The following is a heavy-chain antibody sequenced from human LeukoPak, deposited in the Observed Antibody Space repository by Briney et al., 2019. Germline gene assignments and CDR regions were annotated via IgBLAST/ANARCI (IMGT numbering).Heavy chain of an antibody. CDR1: GFTFSSSA. CDR3: ARYGKGSAFDI. D-gene: IGHD1-1*01. V-gene: IGHV3-23*01. CDR2: ISGGGSST. Sequence: GGSLRLSCAASGFTFSSSAMSWVRQAPGKGLEWVSGISGGGSSTYYADSVKGRFTISRDNAKNSLYLQMNSLRAEDTAVYYCARYGKGSAFDIWGQGTMVTVSS. J-gene: IGHJ3*02.